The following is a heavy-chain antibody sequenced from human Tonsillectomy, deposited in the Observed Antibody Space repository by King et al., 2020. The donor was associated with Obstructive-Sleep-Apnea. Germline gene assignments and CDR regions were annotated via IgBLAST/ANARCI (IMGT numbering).Heavy chain of an antibody. D-gene: IGHD3-3*01. Sequence: VQLVESGGVVVQPGGSLRLSCAASGFTFDNFSMHWVRQAPGKGLEWLSLISWDGCSTYYADSVKGRFTIYRDNSKNSLSLQMNSLRPEDTAFYYFAKAVFGVDERTNVDYWGQGTLVTVSS. V-gene: IGHV3-43D*03. CDR3: AKAVFGVDERTNVDY. J-gene: IGHJ4*02. CDR1: GFTFDNFS. CDR2: ISWDGCST.